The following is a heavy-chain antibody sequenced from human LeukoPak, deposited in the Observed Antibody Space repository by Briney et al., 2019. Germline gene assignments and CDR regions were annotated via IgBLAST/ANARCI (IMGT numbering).Heavy chain of an antibody. CDR2: ISGSGGST. D-gene: IGHD5-18*01. Sequence: GGSLRLSCAASGFTFSSYGMSWVCQAPGKGLEWVSAISGSGGSTYYADSVKGRFTISRDNSKNTLYLQMNSLRAEDTAVYYCAKAGDTAMVTGNWFDPWGQGTLVTVSS. V-gene: IGHV3-23*01. CDR1: GFTFSSYG. CDR3: AKAGDTAMVTGNWFDP. J-gene: IGHJ5*02.